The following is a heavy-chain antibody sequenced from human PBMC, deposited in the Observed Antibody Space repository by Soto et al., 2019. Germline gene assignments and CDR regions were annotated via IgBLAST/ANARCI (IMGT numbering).Heavy chain of an antibody. CDR2: ISGSGGST. Sequence: GGSLRLSCAASGFTFSSYAMSWVRQAPGKGLEWVSAISGSGGSTYYADSVKGRFTISRDNSKNTLYLQMNSLRAEDTAVYYCAKDLGRFLEWLGEFDYWGQGTLVTVSS. D-gene: IGHD3-3*01. J-gene: IGHJ4*02. V-gene: IGHV3-23*01. CDR3: AKDLGRFLEWLGEFDY. CDR1: GFTFSSYA.